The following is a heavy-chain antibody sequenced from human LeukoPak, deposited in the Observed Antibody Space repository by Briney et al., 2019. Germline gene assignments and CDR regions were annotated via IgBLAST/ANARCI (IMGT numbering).Heavy chain of an antibody. J-gene: IGHJ5*02. CDR3: ARGYSSTLDP. CDR2: IIPIFGTA. V-gene: IGHV1-69*05. Sequence: SVKVSCKASGGTFSSYAISWVRQAPGQGLEWMGGIIPIFGTANYAQKFQGRVTITTDESTSTAYMELSSVRSEDTAVYYCARGYSSTLDPWGQGTLVTVSS. CDR1: GGTFSSYA. D-gene: IGHD6-13*01.